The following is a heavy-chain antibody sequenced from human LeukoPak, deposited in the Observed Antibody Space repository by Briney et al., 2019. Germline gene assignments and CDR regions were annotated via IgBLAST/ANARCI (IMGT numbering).Heavy chain of an antibody. J-gene: IGHJ4*02. CDR2: ISSSSSYI. CDR3: ARGIAAAITPDY. D-gene: IGHD6-13*01. CDR1: GFTFSSYA. V-gene: IGHV3-21*01. Sequence: GGSLRLSCASSGFTFSSYAMSWVRQAPGKGLEWVSSISSSSSYIYYADSVKGRFTISRDNAKNSLYLQMNSLRAEDTAVYYCARGIAAAITPDYWGQGTLVTVSS.